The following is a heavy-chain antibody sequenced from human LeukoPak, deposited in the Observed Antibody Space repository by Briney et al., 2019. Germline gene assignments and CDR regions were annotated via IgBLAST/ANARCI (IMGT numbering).Heavy chain of an antibody. CDR1: GYTFTTYH. V-gene: IGHV1-8*03. D-gene: IGHD2-15*01. Sequence: ASVKVSCKASGYTFTTYHINWVRQATGQGLERMGWMNPNSGNTGYAQKFQGRVTITRNTSISTAYMELSSLRSEDTAVYYCARGVKSLPDYWGQGTLVTVSS. CDR2: MNPNSGNT. CDR3: ARGVKSLPDY. J-gene: IGHJ4*02.